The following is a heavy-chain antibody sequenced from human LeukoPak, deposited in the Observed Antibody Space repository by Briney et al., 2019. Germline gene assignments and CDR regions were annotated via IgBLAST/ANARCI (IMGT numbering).Heavy chain of an antibody. Sequence: AXXKVSCKASGYTFTGYYMHWVRQAPGQGLEWMGRINPSSGGTNYAQKVQGRVTMTRDTSISTAYMELSRLRSDDTAVYYCARDDPYYYDSSGSWGQGTLVTVSS. D-gene: IGHD3-22*01. CDR2: INPSSGGT. CDR1: GYTFTGYY. V-gene: IGHV1-2*06. CDR3: ARDDPYYYDSSGS. J-gene: IGHJ5*02.